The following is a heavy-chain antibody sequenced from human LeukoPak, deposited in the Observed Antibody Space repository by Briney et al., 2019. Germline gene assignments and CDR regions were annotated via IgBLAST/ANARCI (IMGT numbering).Heavy chain of an antibody. D-gene: IGHD5-18*01. CDR1: GGSISSYY. V-gene: IGHV4-59*01. J-gene: IGHJ4*02. CDR3: ATIKRGNIFGYFDF. CDR2: LYDSGST. Sequence: SETLSLTCTVSGGSISSYYWSWIRQPPGKGLEWTAYLYDSGSTKHNPSLQSRVTLSPDTSKNQFSLRLSSVTAADTAVYYCATIKRGNIFGYFDFWGQGILVTVSS.